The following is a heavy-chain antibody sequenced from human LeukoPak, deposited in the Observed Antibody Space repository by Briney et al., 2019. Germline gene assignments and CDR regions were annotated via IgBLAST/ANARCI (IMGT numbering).Heavy chain of an antibody. V-gene: IGHV3-74*01. CDR1: GFTFSNYW. D-gene: IGHD3-10*01. J-gene: IGHJ6*02. CDR3: AKDHGFSGFGELLEDYYYYYGVDV. Sequence: GGSLRLSCAVSGFTFSNYWMHWVRQAPGKGLVWVSRINSDGSSTSYADSVKGRFTMSRDNSKNTLYLQMNSLRAEDTAVYYCAKDHGFSGFGELLEDYYYYYGVDVWGQGTTVTVSS. CDR2: INSDGSST.